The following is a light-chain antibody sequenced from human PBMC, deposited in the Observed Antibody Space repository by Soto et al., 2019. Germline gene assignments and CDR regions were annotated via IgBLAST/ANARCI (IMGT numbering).Light chain of an antibody. CDR1: QSVSSSY. CDR2: GAS. J-gene: IGKJ2*01. Sequence: EIVLTQSPGTLSFSPGERATLSCRASQSVSSSYLAWYQQKPGQATRLLMYGASNRATGIPDRFSGSGSGTDYTLTISRLEPEDFAVHYCQQYRRSHYTFGQATKMETK. V-gene: IGKV3-20*01. CDR3: QQYRRSHYT.